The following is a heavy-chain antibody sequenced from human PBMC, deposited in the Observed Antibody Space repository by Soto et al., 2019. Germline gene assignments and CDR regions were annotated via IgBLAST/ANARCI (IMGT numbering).Heavy chain of an antibody. CDR3: AKDLAVARVTAPDY. CDR2: ISGSGGST. J-gene: IGHJ4*02. Sequence: GGSLRLSCTASGFTFGDYAMSWVRQAPGKGLEWVSAISGSGGSTYYADSVKGRFTISRDNSKNTLYLQMNSLRAEDTAVYYCAKDLAVARVTAPDYWGQGTLVTVSS. D-gene: IGHD6-19*01. CDR1: GFTFGDYA. V-gene: IGHV3-23*01.